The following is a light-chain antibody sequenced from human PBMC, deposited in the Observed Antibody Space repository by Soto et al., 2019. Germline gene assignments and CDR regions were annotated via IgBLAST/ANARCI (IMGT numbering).Light chain of an antibody. CDR2: EVS. CDR1: QSLVHSDGIAY. V-gene: IGKV2-30*02. Sequence: DVVMTQSPLSLPVTLGQPASISCRSNQSLVHSDGIAYFSWFQQRPGQSPRRLIYEVSKRSSGVPDRFSGSGAGTDFTLKISRVEAEDVGVYYCMQGTHWPITFGQGTRLEIK. CDR3: MQGTHWPIT. J-gene: IGKJ5*01.